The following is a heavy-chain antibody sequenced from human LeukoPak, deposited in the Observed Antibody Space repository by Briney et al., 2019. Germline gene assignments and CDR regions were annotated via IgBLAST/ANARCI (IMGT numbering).Heavy chain of an antibody. V-gene: IGHV4-59*12. CDR3: AREDIVVVPAAPPIKFFDY. D-gene: IGHD2-2*01. CDR2: IYYSGSTGSI. Sequence: PSETLSLTCTVSGGSISSYSWSWIRQPPGKGLEWIGYIYYSGSTGSINYNPSLKSRVTISVDTSKNQFSLKLSSVTAADTAVYYCAREDIVVVPAAPPIKFFDYWGQGTLVTVSS. CDR1: GGSISSYS. J-gene: IGHJ4*02.